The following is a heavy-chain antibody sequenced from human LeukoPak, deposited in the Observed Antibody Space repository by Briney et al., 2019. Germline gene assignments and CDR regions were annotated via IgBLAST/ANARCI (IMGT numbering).Heavy chain of an antibody. CDR1: GYTFTGYY. CDR3: ARDWQQLRVGNWFDP. Sequence: ASVKVSFKASGYTFTGYYMHWVRQAPGQGLEWMGWINPNSGGTNYAQKFQGRVTMTRDTSISTAYMELSRLRSDDTAVYYCARDWQQLRVGNWFDPWGQGTLVTVSS. V-gene: IGHV1-2*02. D-gene: IGHD6-13*01. J-gene: IGHJ5*02. CDR2: INPNSGGT.